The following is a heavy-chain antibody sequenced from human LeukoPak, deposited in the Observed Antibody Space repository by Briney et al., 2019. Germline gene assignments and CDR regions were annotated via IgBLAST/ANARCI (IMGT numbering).Heavy chain of an antibody. CDR3: ARSSDHYYDSSGYYGY. Sequence: GGSLRPSCAASGFTFSSYEMNWVRQAPGKGLEWVSYISSSGSTIYYADSVKGRFTISRDNAKNSLYLQMNSLRAEDTAVYYCARSSDHYYDSSGYYGYWGQGTLVTVSS. CDR1: GFTFSSYE. V-gene: IGHV3-48*03. D-gene: IGHD3-22*01. J-gene: IGHJ4*02. CDR2: ISSSGSTI.